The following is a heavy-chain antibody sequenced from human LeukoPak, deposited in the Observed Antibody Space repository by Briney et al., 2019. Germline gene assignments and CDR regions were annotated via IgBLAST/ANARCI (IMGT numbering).Heavy chain of an antibody. Sequence: SETLSLTCTVSGGSISSYYWSWIRQPAGKGLEWFGRIYTSGSTNYNPSLKSRVTMSVDTSKNQFSLKLSSVTAADTAVYYCARDFKRKEWFGDRNWFDPWGQGTLVTVSS. J-gene: IGHJ5*02. CDR3: ARDFKRKEWFGDRNWFDP. CDR2: IYTSGST. D-gene: IGHD3-10*01. CDR1: GGSISSYY. V-gene: IGHV4-4*07.